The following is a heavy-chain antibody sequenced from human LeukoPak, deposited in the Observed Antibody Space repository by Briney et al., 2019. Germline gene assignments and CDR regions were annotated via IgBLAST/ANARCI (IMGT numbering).Heavy chain of an antibody. CDR2: MNPNSGNT. V-gene: IGHV1-8*01. CDR3: ARGRGSGHKENWFDP. Sequence: ASVKVSCKASGYTFTTYDINWVRQATGQGLEWMGWMNPNSGNTGYTQKFQGRVTMTRNTSISTAYMELSSLRSEDTAVYYRARGRGSGHKENWFDPWGQGTLVTVSS. D-gene: IGHD6-19*01. J-gene: IGHJ5*02. CDR1: GYTFTTYD.